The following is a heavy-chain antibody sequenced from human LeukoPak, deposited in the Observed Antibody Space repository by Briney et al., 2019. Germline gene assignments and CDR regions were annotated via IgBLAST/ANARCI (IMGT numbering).Heavy chain of an antibody. CDR1: GGSISSYY. CDR3: ARGAVAGTGGYYYYYYYMDV. V-gene: IGHV4-4*07. D-gene: IGHD6-19*01. CDR2: IYTCGST. J-gene: IGHJ6*03. Sequence: PSETLSLTCTVSGGSISSYYWSWIRQPAGKGLEWIGRIYTCGSTNYNPSLKSRVTISVDKSKNQFSLKLSSVTAADTAVYYCARGAVAGTGGYYYYYYYMDVWGKGTTVTVSS.